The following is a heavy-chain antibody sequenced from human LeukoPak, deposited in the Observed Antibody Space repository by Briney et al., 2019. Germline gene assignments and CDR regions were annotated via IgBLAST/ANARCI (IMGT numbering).Heavy chain of an antibody. CDR2: IYSGGST. Sequence: GGSLRLSCAASGFTVSSSYMSWVRQAPGRGLEWVSVIYSGGSTYYADSVKGRFTISRDNSKNTLYLQMNSLRAEDTAVYYCARGQPIYDSSASDYRGQGTLVTVSS. V-gene: IGHV3-66*01. CDR3: ARGQPIYDSSASDY. CDR1: GFTVSSSY. D-gene: IGHD3-22*01. J-gene: IGHJ4*02.